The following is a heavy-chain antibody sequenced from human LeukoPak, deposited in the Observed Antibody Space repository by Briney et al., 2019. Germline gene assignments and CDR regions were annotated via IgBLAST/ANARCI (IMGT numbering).Heavy chain of an antibody. J-gene: IGHJ3*02. CDR3: AREKLGSGWDAFDI. V-gene: IGHV3-53*01. D-gene: IGHD6-19*01. CDR2: IYSGGST. Sequence: SGGSLRLSCAASGFTVSSNCMSWVRQAPGKGLEWVSVIYSGGSTYYADSVKGRFTISRDNSKNTLYLQRNSLRAEDTAVYYCAREKLGSGWDAFDIWGQGTMVTVSS. CDR1: GFTVSSNC.